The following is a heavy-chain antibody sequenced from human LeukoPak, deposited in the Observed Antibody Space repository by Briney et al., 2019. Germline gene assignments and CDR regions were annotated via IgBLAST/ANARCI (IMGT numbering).Heavy chain of an antibody. V-gene: IGHV1-18*01. CDR2: ISAYNGTT. CDR1: GYTFTSYG. CDR3: ARDRDYYDSSGYRYDAFDI. Sequence: ASVKVSCKASGYTFTSYGISWVRQAPGQGGEWMGWISAYNGTTNYAKKLQGRVTMTTDTSTSTAYMELRSLRSDDTAVYYCARDRDYYDSSGYRYDAFDIWGQGTMVTVSS. J-gene: IGHJ3*02. D-gene: IGHD3-22*01.